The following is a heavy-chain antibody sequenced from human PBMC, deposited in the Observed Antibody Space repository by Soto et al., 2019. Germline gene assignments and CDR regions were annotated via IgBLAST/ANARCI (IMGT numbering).Heavy chain of an antibody. J-gene: IGHJ6*02. CDR2: INHSGST. Sequence: QVQLQQWGAGLLKPSETLSLTCAVYGGSFSGYYWSWIRQPPGKGLEWIGEINHSGSTNYNPSLKRRVTISVDTSKNQFSLKLSSVTAADTAVYYCATYTPSYGMDVWGQGTTVTVSS. CDR1: GGSFSGYY. CDR3: ATYTPSYGMDV. D-gene: IGHD2-2*02. V-gene: IGHV4-34*01.